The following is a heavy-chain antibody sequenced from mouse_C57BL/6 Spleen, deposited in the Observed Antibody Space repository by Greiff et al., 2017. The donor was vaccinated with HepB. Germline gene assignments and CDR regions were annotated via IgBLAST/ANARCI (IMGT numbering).Heavy chain of an antibody. D-gene: IGHD1-1*01. CDR2: IDPETGGT. V-gene: IGHV1-15*01. CDR1: GYTFTDYE. J-gene: IGHJ2*01. CDR3: TRSLIYYYGSRGTPFDY. Sequence: VQLQQSGAELVRPGASVTLSCKASGYTFTDYEMHWVKQTPVHGLEWIGAIDPETGGTAYNQKFKGKAILTADKSSSTAYMELRSLTSEDSAVYYCTRSLIYYYGSRGTPFDYWGQGTTLTVSS.